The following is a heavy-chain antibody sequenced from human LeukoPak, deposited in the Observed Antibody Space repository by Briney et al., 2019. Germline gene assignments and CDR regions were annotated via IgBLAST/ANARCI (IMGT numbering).Heavy chain of an antibody. V-gene: IGHV3-21*01. CDR1: GFTFSSYS. D-gene: IGHD3-22*01. J-gene: IGHJ3*02. Sequence: GGSLRLACAASGFTFSSYSMSWVRQAPGKGLEWVSSISSSGSYIYYADSVKGRFTIYRDNAKNSLYLQMNSLRAEDTAVYYCARTHYYDSSGYFPYDAFDIWGQGTMVTVSS. CDR2: ISSSGSYI. CDR3: ARTHYYDSSGYFPYDAFDI.